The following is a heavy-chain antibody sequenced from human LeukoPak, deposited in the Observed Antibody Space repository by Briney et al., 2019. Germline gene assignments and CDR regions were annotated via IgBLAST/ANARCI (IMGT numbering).Heavy chain of an antibody. J-gene: IGHJ6*02. CDR2: INHSGST. CDR1: GGSFSGYY. D-gene: IGHD6-6*01. CDR3: ARDPPLYSSSSPGMDV. Sequence: SETLSLTCAVYGGSFSGYYWSWIRQPPGKGLEWIGEINHSGSTNYNPSLKSRVTISVDTSKNQFSLKLSSVTAADTAVYYCARDPPLYSSSSPGMDVWGQGTTVTVSS. V-gene: IGHV4-34*01.